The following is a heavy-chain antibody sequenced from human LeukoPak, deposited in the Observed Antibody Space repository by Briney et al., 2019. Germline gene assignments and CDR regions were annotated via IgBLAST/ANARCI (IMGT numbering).Heavy chain of an antibody. J-gene: IGHJ5*02. CDR3: ASTYDSSGYLGWFDP. CDR2: ISGSSSYI. Sequence: GGSLRLSCAASGFTFSSYAMSWVRQAPGKGLEWVSAISGSSSYIYYADSVKGRFTISRDNAKNSLYLQMNSLRAEDTAVYYCASTYDSSGYLGWFDPWGQGTLVTVSS. CDR1: GFTFSSYA. D-gene: IGHD3-22*01. V-gene: IGHV3-21*01.